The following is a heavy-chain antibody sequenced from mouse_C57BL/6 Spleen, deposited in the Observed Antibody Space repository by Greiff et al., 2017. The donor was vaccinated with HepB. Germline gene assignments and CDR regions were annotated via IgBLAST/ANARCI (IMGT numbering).Heavy chain of an antibody. Sequence: QVQLQQPGAELVKPGASVKMSCKASGYTFTSYWITWVKQRPGQGLEWIGDIYPGSGSTNYNEKFKSKATLTVDKSSSTAYMQLSRLTSEDSAVYYCARYDGYFYAIDYWGQGTSVTVSS. CDR2: IYPGSGST. CDR1: GYTFTSYW. D-gene: IGHD2-3*01. V-gene: IGHV1-55*01. CDR3: ARYDGYFYAIDY. J-gene: IGHJ4*01.